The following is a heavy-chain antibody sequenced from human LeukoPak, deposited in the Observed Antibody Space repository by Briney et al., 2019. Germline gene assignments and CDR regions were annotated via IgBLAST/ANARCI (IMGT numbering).Heavy chain of an antibody. CDR3: ARDRILFCSSTSCYIDY. CDR2: IYYSGST. J-gene: IGHJ4*02. V-gene: IGHV4-39*07. D-gene: IGHD2-2*02. CDR1: GGSISSSSYY. Sequence: SETLSLTCTVSGGSISSSSYYWGWIRQPPGKGLKWIGSIYYSGSTYYNPSLKSRVTISVDTSKNQFSLKLSSVTAADTAVYYCARDRILFCSSTSCYIDYWGQGTLVTVSS.